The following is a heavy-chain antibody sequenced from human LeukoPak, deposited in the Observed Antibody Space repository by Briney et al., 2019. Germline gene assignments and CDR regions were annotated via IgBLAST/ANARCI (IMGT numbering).Heavy chain of an antibody. Sequence: SETLSLTCTVSGGSISSYYWSWIRQPPGKGLEWIGYIYYSGSTNYNPSLKSRVTISVDTSKNQFSLKLSSVTAADTAVYYCARGNFWSGYPNYNWFDPWGQGTLVTVSS. CDR3: ARGNFWSGYPNYNWFDP. D-gene: IGHD3-3*01. CDR2: IYYSGST. J-gene: IGHJ5*02. V-gene: IGHV4-59*01. CDR1: GGSISSYY.